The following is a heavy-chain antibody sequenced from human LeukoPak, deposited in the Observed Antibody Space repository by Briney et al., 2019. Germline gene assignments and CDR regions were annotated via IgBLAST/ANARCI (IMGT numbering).Heavy chain of an antibody. CDR2: INTNTGNP. V-gene: IGHV7-4-1*02. J-gene: IGHJ6*03. Sequence: ASVKVSCKASGYTFTGHYMHWVRQAPGQGLEWMGWINTNTGNPTYAQGFTGRFVFSLDTSVSTAYLQISSLKAEDTAVYYCARAKRDFPLYYYYYMDVWGKGTTVTVSS. CDR1: GYTFTGHY. CDR3: ARAKRDFPLYYYYYMDV. D-gene: IGHD3-3*01.